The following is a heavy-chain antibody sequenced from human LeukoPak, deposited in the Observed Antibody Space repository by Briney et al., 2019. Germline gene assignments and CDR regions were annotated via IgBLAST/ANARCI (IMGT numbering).Heavy chain of an antibody. CDR2: IYYDGST. D-gene: IGHD3-22*01. CDR3: AREYYDSRGYYDNWFDP. J-gene: IGHJ5*02. CDR1: GGSISTYY. V-gene: IGHV4-59*12. Sequence: PSETLSLTCTVSGGSISTYYWSWIRQSPGKGLEWIGYIYYDGSTNYNPSLKSRVTISLDTSKNHFSLKLSSVNAADTAVYYCAREYYDSRGYYDNWFDPWGQGTLVTVSS.